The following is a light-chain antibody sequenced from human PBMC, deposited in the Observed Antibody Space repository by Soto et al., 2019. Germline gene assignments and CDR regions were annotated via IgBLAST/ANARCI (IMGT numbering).Light chain of an antibody. V-gene: IGLV2-11*01. CDR2: DVT. CDR1: SSDVGAYNW. J-gene: IGLJ3*02. Sequence: QSVLTQPRSVSGSPGQSVTISCAGTSSDVGAYNWFSWYQQHPGKVPKLIIYDVTRRPSGVPDRFSGSKSGNTASLTISGLQADDEADSYCCSYAGSYTLVFGGGTKLTVL. CDR3: CSYAGSYTLV.